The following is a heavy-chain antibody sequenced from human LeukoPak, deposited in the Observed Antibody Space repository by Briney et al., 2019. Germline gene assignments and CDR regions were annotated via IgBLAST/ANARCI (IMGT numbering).Heavy chain of an antibody. D-gene: IGHD3/OR15-3a*01. CDR2: IYYSGST. CDR1: GDSVSSGGYY. J-gene: IGHJ4*02. V-gene: IGHV4-31*03. Sequence: PSETLSLTCTVSGDSVSSGGYYWSWIRQLPGKGLEWIGYIYYSGSTYYNPSLKSRVSLSVDTSQNQFSLNLGSVTAADTAVYYCAKRTDYYFRYWGQGILVTVSS. CDR3: AKRTDYYFRY.